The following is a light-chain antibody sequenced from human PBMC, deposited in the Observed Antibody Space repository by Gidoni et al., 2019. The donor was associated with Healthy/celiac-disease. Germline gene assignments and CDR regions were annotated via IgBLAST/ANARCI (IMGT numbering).Light chain of an antibody. CDR1: QSVSSSY. J-gene: IGKJ5*01. CDR3: QQYGSSPPIT. CDR2: GAS. V-gene: IGKV3-20*01. Sequence: EIVLTQSPGTLSLSPGERATLSCRASQSVSSSYLAWYLQKPGQAPRLLIYGASSRATGIPDRFSGSGSGTDFTLTISRLEPEDFAVYYCQQYGSSPPITFXQXTRLEIK.